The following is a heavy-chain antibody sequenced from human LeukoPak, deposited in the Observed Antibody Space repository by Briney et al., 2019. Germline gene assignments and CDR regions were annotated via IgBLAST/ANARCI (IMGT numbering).Heavy chain of an antibody. J-gene: IGHJ4*02. CDR2: INPNSGGT. V-gene: IGHV1-2*06. CDR1: GYTFTGYY. Sequence: ASVKVSCKASGYTFTGYYMHWVRQAPGQGLEWMGRINPNSGGTNYAQKFQGRVTMTRDTSISTAYMELSRLRSDDTAVYYCARGYLLRYFDWLFGAYWGQGTLVTVSS. CDR3: ARGYLLRYFDWLFGAY. D-gene: IGHD3-9*01.